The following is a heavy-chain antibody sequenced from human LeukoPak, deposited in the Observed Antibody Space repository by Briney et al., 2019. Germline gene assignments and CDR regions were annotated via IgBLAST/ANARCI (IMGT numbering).Heavy chain of an antibody. Sequence: SETLSLTCTVSGGSISSYYWSWIRQPAGKGLEWIGSIYYSGSTYYNPSLKSRVTISVDTSKNQFSLKLSSVTAADTAVYYCARVATTTNPPQRPFDYWGQGTLVTVSS. V-gene: IGHV4-59*08. CDR1: GGSISSYY. J-gene: IGHJ4*02. CDR2: IYYSGST. CDR3: ARVATTTNPPQRPFDY. D-gene: IGHD5-12*01.